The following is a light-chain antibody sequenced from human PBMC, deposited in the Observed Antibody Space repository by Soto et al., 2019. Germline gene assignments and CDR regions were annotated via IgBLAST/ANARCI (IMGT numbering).Light chain of an antibody. V-gene: IGKV1-39*01. CDR2: AAS. Sequence: DIQMTQSPSYLPTSVGDRVTITCRASQTISNSVTWYQQKPGKAPTLLIFAASRVQNGIPSRFSGSGSGTDFTLTINNVQPEDFATYFCQQTYDVPRTFGQVTRLEI. CDR3: QQTYDVPRT. CDR1: QTISNS. J-gene: IGKJ2*01.